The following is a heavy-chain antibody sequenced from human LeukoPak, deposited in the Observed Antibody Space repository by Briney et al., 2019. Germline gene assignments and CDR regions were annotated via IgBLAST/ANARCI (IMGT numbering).Heavy chain of an antibody. CDR1: GFTFSYYS. V-gene: IGHV3-30-3*01. CDR3: ARGGQGTFYYGSGTFSFDY. CDR2: TFHDVSVTKI. J-gene: IGHJ4*02. Sequence: GGSLRLSCAAPGFTFSYYSMHWVRQALGKGLEWVADTFHDVSVTKIPYADSVKGWSPSPRDQSKNTLNLQMNSLRTEDTAVYYCARGGQGTFYYGSGTFSFDYWGQGTLVTVSS. D-gene: IGHD3-10*01.